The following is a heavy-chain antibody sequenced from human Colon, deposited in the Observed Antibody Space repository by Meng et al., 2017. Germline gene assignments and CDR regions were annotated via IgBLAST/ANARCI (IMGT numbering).Heavy chain of an antibody. CDR3: ARVGTARPFDY. J-gene: IGHJ4*02. CDR1: GFIFSLYA. D-gene: IGHD1-1*01. CDR2: ITSSSNYI. V-gene: IGHV3-21*01. Sequence: EVQLVESGGGLVQPGESLRVSCEASGFIFSLYAINLVLQAPGGALEWVASITSSSNYIHYSDSVKGRFTVSRDNARNSSYLQMDSLRAEDTAVYYCARVGTARPFDYWGQGTLVTVSS.